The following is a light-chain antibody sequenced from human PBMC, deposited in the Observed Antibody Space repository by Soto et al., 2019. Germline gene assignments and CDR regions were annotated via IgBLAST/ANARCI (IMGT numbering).Light chain of an antibody. V-gene: IGKV3-15*01. CDR2: GAS. Sequence: EFVLTQSPGTLSLSPGERATLSCRASQSVDGYLAWYQQKPGQAPRLLIYGASTRATGVTARFRGGGSGTEFTLTISSLQSEDSAVYYCQQYHKWPPITFGQGTRLETK. CDR1: QSVDGY. CDR3: QQYHKWPPIT. J-gene: IGKJ5*01.